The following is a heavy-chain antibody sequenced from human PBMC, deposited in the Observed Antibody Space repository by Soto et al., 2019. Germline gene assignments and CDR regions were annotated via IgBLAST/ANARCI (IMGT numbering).Heavy chain of an antibody. Sequence: ASVKVSCKASGYDYTDHYIHWVRQAPGQGLEWMGIISPEGGITRYSQQFQVRITMTKDTSTSTDYMELSSLRSEDTAVYYCGYPPRGGVITVSISALIDYWGHGTVVTVSS. D-gene: IGHD3-10*01. CDR3: GYPPRGGVITVSISALIDY. V-gene: IGHV1-46*01. CDR2: ISPEGGIT. CDR1: GYDYTDHY. J-gene: IGHJ4*01.